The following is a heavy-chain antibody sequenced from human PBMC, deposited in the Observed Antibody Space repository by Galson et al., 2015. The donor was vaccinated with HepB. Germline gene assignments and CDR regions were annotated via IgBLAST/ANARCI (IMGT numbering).Heavy chain of an antibody. D-gene: IGHD3-22*01. J-gene: IGHJ6*02. V-gene: IGHV1-58*02. CDR2: IVVGSGNT. CDR3: AADSPHYYDSSGYRFYYYYGMDV. Sequence: SVKVSCKASGFTFTSSAMQWVRQARGQRLEWIGWIVVGSGNTNYAQKFQERVTITRDMSTSTAYMELSSLRSEDTAVYYCAADSPHYYDSSGYRFYYYYGMDVWGQGTTVTVSS. CDR1: GFTFTSSA.